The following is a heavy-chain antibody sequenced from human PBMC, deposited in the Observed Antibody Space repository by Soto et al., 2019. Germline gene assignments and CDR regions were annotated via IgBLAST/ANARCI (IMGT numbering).Heavy chain of an antibody. CDR2: ISGSGGST. V-gene: IGHV3-23*01. J-gene: IGHJ3*02. Sequence: PGGSLRLSCAASVFTFSSYAMSWVRQAPGKGLEWVSAISGSGGSTYYADSVKGRFTISRDNSKNTLYLQMNSLRAEDTAVYYCAKTKKYSSSWYVGHDAFDICGEGTMVTVSS. D-gene: IGHD6-13*01. CDR3: AKTKKYSSSWYVGHDAFDI. CDR1: VFTFSSYA.